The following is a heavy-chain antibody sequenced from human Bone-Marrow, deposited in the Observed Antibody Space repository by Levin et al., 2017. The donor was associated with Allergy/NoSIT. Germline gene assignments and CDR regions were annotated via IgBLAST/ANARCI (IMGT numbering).Heavy chain of an antibody. Sequence: GGSLRLSCAASGFTFSDYALNWVRQAPGKGLEWVSTISGSGGRTYYAGSVKGRFTISRDNSKNTLFLQMNSLRVDDTAVYYCAKEEYSGSSYYYGLDDWGQGTTVTVSS. J-gene: IGHJ6*02. CDR1: GFTFSDYA. D-gene: IGHD1-26*01. V-gene: IGHV3-23*01. CDR2: ISGSGGRT. CDR3: AKEEYSGSSYYYGLDD.